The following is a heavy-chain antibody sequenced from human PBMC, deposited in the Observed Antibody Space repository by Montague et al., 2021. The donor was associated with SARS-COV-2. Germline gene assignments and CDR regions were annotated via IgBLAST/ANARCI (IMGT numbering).Heavy chain of an antibody. V-gene: IGHV4-59*01. J-gene: IGHJ4*02. CDR1: GGSISSYY. CDR2: IYYSGST. D-gene: IGHD3-16*01. Sequence: SETLSLTCTVSGGSISSYYWSWIRQPPGKGLEWIGYIYYSGSTNYNPSLKSRVTISVDTSKNQFSLKLSSVTAADTAVHYCARGGERSLLERPPDYWGQRTLVTVSS. CDR3: ARGGERSLLERPPDY.